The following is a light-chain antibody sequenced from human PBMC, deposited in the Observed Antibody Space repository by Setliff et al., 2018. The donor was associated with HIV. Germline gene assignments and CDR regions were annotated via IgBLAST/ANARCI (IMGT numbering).Light chain of an antibody. CDR1: SSDVGSYNL. V-gene: IGLV2-14*02. CDR3: SSYTSSSTLKI. J-gene: IGLJ2*01. CDR2: DVS. Sequence: QSALAQPASVSGSPGQAITISCTGTSSDVGSYNLVSWYQQHPGKAPKLMIYDVSKRPSGVSNRFSGSKSGNTASLTISGLQAEDEADYHCSSYTSSSTLKIFGGGTKVTVL.